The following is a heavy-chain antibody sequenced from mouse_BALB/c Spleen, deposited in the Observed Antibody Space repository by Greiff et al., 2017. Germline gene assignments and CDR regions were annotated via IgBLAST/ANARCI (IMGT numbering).Heavy chain of an antibody. D-gene: IGHD2-1*01. V-gene: IGHV5-17*02. J-gene: IGHJ2*01. CDR2: ISSGSSTI. Sequence: EVQRVESGGGLVQPGGSRKLSCAASGFTFRSFGMHWVRQAPEKGLEWVAYISSGSSTIYYADTVKGRFTISRDNPKNTLFLQMTSLRSEDTAMYDGARATMPTSECDYWGQGTTLTVSS. CDR3: ARATMPTSECDY. CDR1: GFTFRSFG.